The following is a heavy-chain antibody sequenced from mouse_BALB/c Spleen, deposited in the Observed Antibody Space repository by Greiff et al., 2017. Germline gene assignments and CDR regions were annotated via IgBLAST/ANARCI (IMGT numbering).Heavy chain of an antibody. V-gene: IGHV1-5*01. CDR2: IYPGNSDT. CDR1: GYSFTSYW. D-gene: IGHD2-3*01. J-gene: IGHJ3*01. Sequence: DVHLVESGTVLARPGASVKMSCKASGYSFTSYWMHWVKQRPGQGLEWIGAIYPGNSDTSYNQKFKGKAKLTAVTSASTAYMELSSLTNEDSAVYYCTRDGYYEAWFAYWGQGTLVTVSA. CDR3: TRDGYYEAWFAY.